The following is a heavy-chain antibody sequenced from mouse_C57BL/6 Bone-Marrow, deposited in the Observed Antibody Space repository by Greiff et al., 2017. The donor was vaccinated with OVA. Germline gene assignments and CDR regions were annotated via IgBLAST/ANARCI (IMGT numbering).Heavy chain of an antibody. D-gene: IGHD1-1*01. CDR1: GFTFSDYG. CDR2: ISSGSSTI. Sequence: EVQLVESGGGLVKPGGSLKLSCAASGFTFSDYGMHWVRQAPEKGLEWVAYISSGSSTIYYADTVKGRFTLSRDNAKNTLFLQMTSLRSEDTGMDDCARPPYYYYYFDYWGQGTTLTVSS. J-gene: IGHJ2*01. CDR3: ARPPYYYYYFDY. V-gene: IGHV5-17*01.